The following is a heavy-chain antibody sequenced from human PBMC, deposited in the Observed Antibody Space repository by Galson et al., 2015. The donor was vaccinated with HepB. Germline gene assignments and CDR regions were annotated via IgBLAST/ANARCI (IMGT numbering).Heavy chain of an antibody. CDR1: GFTLSSYA. Sequence: SLRLSCAASGFTLSSYAMSWVRQAPGKGLEWVANIKQDGSEKNYVDSVKGRFTISRDNARNSLYLQMNSLRAEDTALYYCARVPSGGQTMDYWGQGTLVTV. V-gene: IGHV3-7*01. D-gene: IGHD4-23*01. CDR3: ARVPSGGQTMDY. CDR2: IKQDGSEK. J-gene: IGHJ4*02.